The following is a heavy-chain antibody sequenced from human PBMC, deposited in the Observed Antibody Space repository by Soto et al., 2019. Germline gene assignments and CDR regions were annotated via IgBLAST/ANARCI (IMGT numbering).Heavy chain of an antibody. CDR2: IIPMFDEA. D-gene: IGHD2-15*01. CDR1: GGTFSSYA. CDR3: ARAGGHEDSSGEYWLDT. Sequence: QVQLMQSGAEMKKPGSSVMVSCRASGGTFSSYALTWGRQAPGQGLEWIGGIIPMFDEAKYAQKFQGRVTITADEPTTTADMELSSLRTEDTAVDFCARAGGHEDSSGEYWLDTCGQGPLVTVSS. V-gene: IGHV1-69*01. J-gene: IGHJ5*02.